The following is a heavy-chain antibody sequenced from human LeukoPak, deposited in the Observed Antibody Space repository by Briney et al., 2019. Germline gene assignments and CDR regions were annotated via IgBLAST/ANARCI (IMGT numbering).Heavy chain of an antibody. CDR2: IYYSGST. J-gene: IGHJ3*02. Sequence: SETLSLTCTVSGGSISSYYWSWIRQPPGKGLEWIGYIYYSGSTNYNPSLKSRVTISVDTSKNQFSLKLSSVTAADTTVYYCARAWPYRNAFDIWGQGTMVTVSS. CDR1: GGSISSYY. D-gene: IGHD1-14*01. CDR3: ARAWPYRNAFDI. V-gene: IGHV4-59*01.